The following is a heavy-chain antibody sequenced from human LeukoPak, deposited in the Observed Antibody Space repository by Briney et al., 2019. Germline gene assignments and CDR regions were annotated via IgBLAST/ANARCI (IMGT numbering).Heavy chain of an antibody. CDR2: INHSGST. D-gene: IGHD5-12*01. CDR1: GGSFSGYY. J-gene: IGHJ4*02. Sequence: SETLSLTCAVYGGSFSGYYWTWIRQPPGKGLEWIGEINHSGSTNYNPSLKSRVTISVDTSKNQFSLELSSVTAADTAVYYCASGGGYADSGGNYFDYWGQGTLVTGSS. V-gene: IGHV4-34*01. CDR3: ASGGGYADSGGNYFDY.